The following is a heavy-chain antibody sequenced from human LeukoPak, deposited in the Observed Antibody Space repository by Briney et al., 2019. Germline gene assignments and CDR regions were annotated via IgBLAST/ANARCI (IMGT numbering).Heavy chain of an antibody. CDR1: GFTFSSFT. V-gene: IGHV3-23*01. Sequence: PGGSLRLSCATSGFTFSSFTMNWVRQAPGKGPEWVSTISDGSRDTHYAGSVKGRFTISRDDSQNIVYLQMDSLRAEDTALYYCTARLRNHFDYWGQGTQVTVSS. CDR2: ISDGSRDT. CDR3: TARLRNHFDY. J-gene: IGHJ4*02. D-gene: IGHD5-12*01.